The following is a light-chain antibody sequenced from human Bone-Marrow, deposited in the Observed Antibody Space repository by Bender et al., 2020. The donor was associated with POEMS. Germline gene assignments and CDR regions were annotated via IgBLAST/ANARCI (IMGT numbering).Light chain of an antibody. CDR3: AVCDDSLNGWV. V-gene: IGLV1-44*01. CDR1: SSNIGAHA. CDR2: PSH. J-gene: IGLJ3*02. Sequence: QSVLTQPPSASGTPGQRVTIPCSGGSSNIGAHAVNWYQHLPGTAPKLLIYPSHRRPSEVPDRFSGSRSGTSASLAISGLQSEDEADYYCAVCDDSLNGWVFGGGTKLTVL.